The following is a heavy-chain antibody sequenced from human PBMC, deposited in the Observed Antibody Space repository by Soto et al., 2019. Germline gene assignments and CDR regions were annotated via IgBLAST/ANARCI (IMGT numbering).Heavy chain of an antibody. D-gene: IGHD2-2*01. V-gene: IGHV6-1*01. CDR2: TYYRPKWYN. CDR1: GDSVSSNSAA. CDR3: ARKGDIVVVPAAMFEDAFDI. J-gene: IGHJ3*02. Sequence: PSQTLSLTCAISGDSVSSNSAAWNWIRQSPSRGLEWLGRTYYRPKWYNDYAVSVKSRITINPDTSKNQFSLQLNSVTPEDTAVYYCARKGDIVVVPAAMFEDAFDIWGQGTMVTVSS.